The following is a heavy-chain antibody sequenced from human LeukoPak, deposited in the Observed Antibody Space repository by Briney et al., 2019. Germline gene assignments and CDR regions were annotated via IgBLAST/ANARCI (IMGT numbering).Heavy chain of an antibody. CDR1: GFTFSSYS. J-gene: IGHJ4*02. Sequence: GGSLRLSCAASGFTFSSYSMMWVRQAPGKGLEWVSYISSSSTTIHYADSVKGRFTISRDSSKNTLFLQMNRLRPEDAAVYYCAKAPVTTCRGAFCYPFDYWGLGTLVTVSS. CDR3: AKAPVTTCRGAFCYPFDY. D-gene: IGHD2-15*01. V-gene: IGHV3-48*01. CDR2: ISSSSTTI.